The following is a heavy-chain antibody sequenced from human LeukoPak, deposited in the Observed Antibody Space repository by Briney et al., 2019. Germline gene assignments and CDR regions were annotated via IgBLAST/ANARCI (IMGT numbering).Heavy chain of an antibody. J-gene: IGHJ4*02. CDR1: GFTFSSYA. Sequence: PGGSLRLSCAASGFTFSSYAMSWVRQAPGKGLEWVSAISGSGGSTYYADSVKGRFTISRDNSKNTLYLQMNSLRAEDTAVYYCAKFAIATRIAAAGTVPNFDYWGQGTLVTVSS. D-gene: IGHD6-13*01. CDR2: ISGSGGST. CDR3: AKFAIATRIAAAGTVPNFDY. V-gene: IGHV3-23*01.